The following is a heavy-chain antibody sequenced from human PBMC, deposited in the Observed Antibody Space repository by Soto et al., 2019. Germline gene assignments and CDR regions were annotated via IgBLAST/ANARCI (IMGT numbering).Heavy chain of an antibody. Sequence: GASVKVSCKASGYTVTSYDINLVRQATGQGLEWMGWMNPNSGNTGYAQKFQGRVTMTRNTSISTAYMELSSLRSEDTAVYYCARAGYCSGGSCYGTSMIDYWGQGTLVTVSS. J-gene: IGHJ4*02. D-gene: IGHD2-15*01. CDR1: GYTVTSYD. V-gene: IGHV1-8*01. CDR3: ARAGYCSGGSCYGTSMIDY. CDR2: MNPNSGNT.